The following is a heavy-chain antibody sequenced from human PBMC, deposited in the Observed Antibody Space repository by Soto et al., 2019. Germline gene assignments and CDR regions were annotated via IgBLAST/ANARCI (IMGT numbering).Heavy chain of an antibody. D-gene: IGHD4-17*01. V-gene: IGHV3-7*01. CDR2: IKQDGSEK. Sequence: PGGSLRLSCAASGFTFSIHWMSWVRQAPGNGLEWVANIKQDGSEKNYVDSVKGRFTISRDNAKNSLYLQMNSLRAEDTAVYFCARDSDYGEDYNHGMDAWGQGTTVTVSS. J-gene: IGHJ6*02. CDR1: GFTFSIHW. CDR3: ARDSDYGEDYNHGMDA.